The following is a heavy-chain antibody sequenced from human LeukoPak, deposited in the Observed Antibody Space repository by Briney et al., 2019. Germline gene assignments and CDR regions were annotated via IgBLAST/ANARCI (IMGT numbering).Heavy chain of an antibody. J-gene: IGHJ5*02. D-gene: IGHD3-22*01. V-gene: IGHV1-69*06. CDR3: ARKVPNDSSGYYYRGQFDP. Sequence: ASVKVSCKASGGTFSSYAISWVRRAPGKGLEWMGGIIPIFGTANYAQKFQGRVTITADKSTSTAYMELSSLRSEDTAVYYCARKVPNDSSGYYYRGQFDPWGQGTLVTVSS. CDR2: IIPIFGTA. CDR1: GGTFSSYA.